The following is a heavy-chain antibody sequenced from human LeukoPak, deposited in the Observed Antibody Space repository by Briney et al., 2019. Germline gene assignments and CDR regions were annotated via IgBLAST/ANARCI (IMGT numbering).Heavy chain of an antibody. D-gene: IGHD3-9*01. J-gene: IGHJ4*02. Sequence: SVKVSCKXSGGTFSSYAISWVRQAPGQGLEWMGGIIPIFGTANYAQKFQGRVTITTDESTSTAYMELSSLRSEDTAVYYCARTDEVDDILTGYYNYWGQGTLVTVSS. CDR3: ARTDEVDDILTGYYNY. CDR2: IIPIFGTA. CDR1: GGTFSSYA. V-gene: IGHV1-69*05.